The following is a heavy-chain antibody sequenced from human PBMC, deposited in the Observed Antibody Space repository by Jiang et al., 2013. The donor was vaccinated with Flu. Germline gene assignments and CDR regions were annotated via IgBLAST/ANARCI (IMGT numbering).Heavy chain of an antibody. V-gene: IGHV4-59*01. D-gene: IGHD5-12*01. CDR1: GGSISSYY. CDR2: IYYSGST. CDR3: ARGMGSGYVYYYYYGMDV. Sequence: GPGLVKPSETLSLTCTVSGGSISSYYWSWIRQPPGKGLEWIGYIYYSGSTNYNPSLKSRVTISVDTSKNQFSLKLSSVTAADTAVYYCARGMGSGYVYYYYYGMDVWGKGTTVTVSS. J-gene: IGHJ6*04.